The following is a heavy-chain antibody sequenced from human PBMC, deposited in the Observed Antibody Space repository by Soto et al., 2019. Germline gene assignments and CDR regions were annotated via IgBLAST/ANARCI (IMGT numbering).Heavy chain of an antibody. CDR1: GYTFTGYY. CDR2: INPNSGGT. CDR3: ARQASTDKENWFDP. V-gene: IGHV1-2*02. Sequence: ASVKVSCKASGYTFTGYYMHWVRQAPGQGLEWMGWINPNSGGTNYAQKFQGRVTMTRDTSISTAYMELSRLRSDDTAVYYCARQASTDKENWFDPWGQGTLVTVSS. J-gene: IGHJ5*02. D-gene: IGHD4-17*01.